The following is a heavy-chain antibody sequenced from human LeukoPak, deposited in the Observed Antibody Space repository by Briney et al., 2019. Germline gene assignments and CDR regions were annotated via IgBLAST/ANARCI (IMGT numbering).Heavy chain of an antibody. V-gene: IGHV1-8*01. D-gene: IGHD2-15*01. Sequence: ASVKLSCNASGSTFTSYDINWVRQATGQGQEGMGWMNPNSGSTGYAQKSQGRVTMTRNSYISTAYMELSSLRSEDTAVYYCARDGGGGSCYSWGQGTLVTVSS. CDR1: GSTFTSYD. J-gene: IGHJ4*02. CDR3: ARDGGGGSCYS. CDR2: MNPNSGST.